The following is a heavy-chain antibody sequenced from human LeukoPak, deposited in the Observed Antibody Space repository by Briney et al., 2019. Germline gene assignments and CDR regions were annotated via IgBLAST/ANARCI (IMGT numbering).Heavy chain of an antibody. J-gene: IGHJ4*02. D-gene: IGHD6-13*01. CDR2: IYYSGST. CDR1: GGSISSYY. V-gene: IGHV4-59*08. Sequence: SETLSLTCTVSGGSISSYYWSWIRQPPGKGLEWIGYIYYSGSTNYNPSLKSRVTISVDTSKNQFSLKLSSVTAADTAVYYCARRRGDSSSRDYWGQGTLVTVSS. CDR3: ARRRGDSSSRDY.